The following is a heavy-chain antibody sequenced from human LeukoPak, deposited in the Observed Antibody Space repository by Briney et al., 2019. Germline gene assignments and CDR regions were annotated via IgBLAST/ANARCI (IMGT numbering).Heavy chain of an antibody. Sequence: SGPTLVNPTQTLTLTCTFSGFSLSTSGMCVSWIRQPPGKALEWLALIDWDDDKYYSTSLKTRLTISKDTSKNQVVLTMTNMDPVDTATYYCARTTYYYESSGYDAFDIRGQGTMVTVSS. J-gene: IGHJ3*02. V-gene: IGHV2-70*01. D-gene: IGHD3-22*01. CDR3: ARTTYYYESSGYDAFDI. CDR2: IDWDDDK. CDR1: GFSLSTSGMC.